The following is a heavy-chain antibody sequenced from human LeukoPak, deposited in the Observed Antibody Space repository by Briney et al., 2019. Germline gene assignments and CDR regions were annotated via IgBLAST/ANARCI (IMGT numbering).Heavy chain of an antibody. CDR1: GDFITAYY. CDR3: ASNTGTVFDY. V-gene: IGHV4-59*01. Sequence: PSETLSLTCTVSGDFITAYYWSWIRQPPGKGLEWIGYVYYSGSTEYNPSLRSRVTISLEMSKRQFSLNLTSVTAADTAVYYCASNTGTVFDYWGQGALVTVSS. J-gene: IGHJ4*02. D-gene: IGHD7-27*01. CDR2: VYYSGST.